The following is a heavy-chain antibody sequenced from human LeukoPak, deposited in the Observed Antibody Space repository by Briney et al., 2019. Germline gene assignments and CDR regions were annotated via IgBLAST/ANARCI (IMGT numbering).Heavy chain of an antibody. J-gene: IGHJ5*02. CDR2: IYTSGST. V-gene: IGHV4-61*02. D-gene: IGHD3-10*01. CDR3: ARAGAMVRVFDP. Sequence: SETLSLTCTASGGSISSGSYYWSWIRQPAGKGLEWIGRIYTSGSTNYNPSLKSRVTISVDTSKNQFSLKLSSVTAADTAVYYCARAGAMVRVFDPWGQGTLVTVSS. CDR1: GGSISSGSYY.